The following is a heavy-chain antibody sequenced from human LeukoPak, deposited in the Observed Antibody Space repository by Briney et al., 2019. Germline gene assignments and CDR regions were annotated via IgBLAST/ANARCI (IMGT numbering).Heavy chain of an antibody. CDR2: IYPGDSDT. CDR1: GCSFDSQW. Sequence: GESLKISCKGSGCSFDSQWIGWVRQMPGKGLEWMGIIYPGDSDTKYSPSFEGQVTMSADKSISTAYLQWRSLKASDTAIYYCARHDGSGPFDYWGQGTLVTVSS. D-gene: IGHD1-1*01. CDR3: ARHDGSGPFDY. V-gene: IGHV5-51*01. J-gene: IGHJ4*02.